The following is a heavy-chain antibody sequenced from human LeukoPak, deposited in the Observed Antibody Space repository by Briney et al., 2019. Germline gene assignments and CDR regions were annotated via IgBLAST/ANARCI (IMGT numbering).Heavy chain of an antibody. V-gene: IGHV4-39*01. D-gene: IGHD6-19*01. CDR3: ARQWLVQRNPFDY. Sequence: SETLSLTCTVSGGSISSSSYYWGWIRQPPGKGLEWIGSIYYSGSTYYNPSLKSRVTISVDTSKNQFSLKLSSVTAADTAMYYCARQWLVQRNPFDYWGQGTLVTVSS. J-gene: IGHJ4*02. CDR2: IYYSGST. CDR1: GGSISSSSYY.